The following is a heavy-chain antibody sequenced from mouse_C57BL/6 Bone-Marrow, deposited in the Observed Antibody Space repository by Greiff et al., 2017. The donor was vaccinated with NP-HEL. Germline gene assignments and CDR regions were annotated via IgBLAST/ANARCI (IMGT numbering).Heavy chain of an antibody. Sequence: EVKLVESGGDLVKPGGSLKLSCAASGFTFSNYGMSWVRQTPDKRLEWVATISSGGSYTYYPDSVKGRFTISRDNAKNTLYLQMSSLKSEDTAMYYCARHGYFDVWGTGTTVTVSS. CDR1: GFTFSNYG. CDR2: ISSGGSYT. V-gene: IGHV5-6*01. CDR3: ARHGYFDV. J-gene: IGHJ1*03.